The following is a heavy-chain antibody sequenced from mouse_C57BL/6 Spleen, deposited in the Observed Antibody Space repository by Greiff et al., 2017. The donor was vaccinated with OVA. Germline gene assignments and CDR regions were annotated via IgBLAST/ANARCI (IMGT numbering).Heavy chain of an antibody. J-gene: IGHJ4*01. V-gene: IGHV1-81*01. D-gene: IGHD2-4*01. Sequence: VQLQESGAELARPGASVKLSCKASGYTFTSYGISWVKQRTGQGLEWIGEIYPRSGNTYYNEKFKGKATLPADKSSSTACMELRSLTSEDSAVYVCARNYDYGYAMDYWGQGTSVTVSS. CDR2: IYPRSGNT. CDR3: ARNYDYGYAMDY. CDR1: GYTFTSYG.